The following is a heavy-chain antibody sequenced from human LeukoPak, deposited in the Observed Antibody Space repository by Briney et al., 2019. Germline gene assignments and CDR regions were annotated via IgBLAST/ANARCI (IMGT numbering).Heavy chain of an antibody. CDR2: ISGSGGST. CDR1: GFTFSSYA. Sequence: GGSLRLSCAASGFTFSSYAMSWVRQAPGKGLEWVSAISGSGGSTYYADSVKGRFTISRDNSKNTLYLQMNSLRAEDTAVYYCAKGTGRYCSSTGCLASDYWGQGTLVAVSS. J-gene: IGHJ4*02. D-gene: IGHD2-2*01. V-gene: IGHV3-23*01. CDR3: AKGTGRYCSSTGCLASDY.